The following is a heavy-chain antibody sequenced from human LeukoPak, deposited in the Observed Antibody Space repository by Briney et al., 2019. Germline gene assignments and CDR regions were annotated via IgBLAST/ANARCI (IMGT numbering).Heavy chain of an antibody. D-gene: IGHD1-26*01. CDR2: FDPEDGET. CDR3: AIRPQIVGATGGWFDP. Sequence: GASVKVSCKVSGYTLTELSMHWVRQAPGKGLEWMGGFDPEDGETIYAQKFQGRVTMTEDTSTDTAYMELSSLRSEDTAVYYCAIRPQIVGATGGWFDPWGQGTLVTVSS. J-gene: IGHJ5*02. CDR1: GYTLTELS. V-gene: IGHV1-24*01.